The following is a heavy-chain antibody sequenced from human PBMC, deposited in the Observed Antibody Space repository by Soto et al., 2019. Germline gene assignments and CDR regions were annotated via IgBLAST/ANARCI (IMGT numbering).Heavy chain of an antibody. D-gene: IGHD3-10*01. CDR2: ISGSGGST. Sequence: SGGSLRLSCEASGITFSSYAMRWVRQAPGKGLEWVSAISGSGGSTYYADSVKGRFTISRDNSKNTLYLQMNSLRAEDTAVYYCAKAPGGYYGMDVWGQGTTVTVSS. J-gene: IGHJ6*02. V-gene: IGHV3-23*01. CDR1: GITFSSYA. CDR3: AKAPGGYYGMDV.